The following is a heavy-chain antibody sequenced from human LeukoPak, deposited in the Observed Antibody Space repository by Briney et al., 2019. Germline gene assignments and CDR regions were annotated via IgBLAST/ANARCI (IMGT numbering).Heavy chain of an antibody. Sequence: SETLSLTCTVSGCSISSGSYYWSWIRRPAGKGLEWIGRIYTSGSTNYNPSLKSRVTISVDTSKNQFSLKLSSVTAADTAVYYCARAPAGSGGSYYFDYWGQGTLVTVSS. D-gene: IGHD2-15*01. CDR2: IYTSGST. V-gene: IGHV4-61*02. CDR3: ARAPAGSGGSYYFDY. CDR1: GCSISSGSYY. J-gene: IGHJ4*02.